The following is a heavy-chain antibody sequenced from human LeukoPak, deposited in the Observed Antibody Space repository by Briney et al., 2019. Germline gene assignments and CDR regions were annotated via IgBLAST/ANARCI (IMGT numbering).Heavy chain of an antibody. J-gene: IGHJ5*02. CDR3: ARDCCGYRSWFDP. Sequence: AETLSLTCTVFGGSIIGEHFYWGWIRQPPGKGPEWIGSLYYSGSTYYNSSLKSRVTISVDTSKNQFSLSLTSVTAADTAVYYCARDCCGYRSWFDPWSQGTPVTVSS. D-gene: IGHD6-25*01. CDR2: LYYSGST. CDR1: GGSIIGEHFY. V-gene: IGHV4-39*07.